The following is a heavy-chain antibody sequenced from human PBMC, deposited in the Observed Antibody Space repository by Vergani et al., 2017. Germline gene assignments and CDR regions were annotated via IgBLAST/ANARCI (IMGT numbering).Heavy chain of an antibody. V-gene: IGHV3-7*03. Sequence: VQLVESGGGVVQPGRSLRLSCAASGFTFSSHWMSWVRQAPVRGLEWVANIKRDGSEIYYADSVKGRFTISRDNAKNSLFLQMNSLRAEDTAVYYCARIVNAFDMWGQGTMVTVSS. CDR1: GFTFSSHW. D-gene: IGHD3-16*02. CDR2: IKRDGSEI. CDR3: ARIVNAFDM. J-gene: IGHJ3*02.